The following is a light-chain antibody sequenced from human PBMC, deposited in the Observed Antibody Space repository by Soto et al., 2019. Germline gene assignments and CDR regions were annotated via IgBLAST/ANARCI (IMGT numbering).Light chain of an antibody. Sequence: DIVLTQSPGTLSLSPGERATLSCRASQSVSSSYLAWYQQKPGQAPRLLIYGASNRATGIPDRFSGSGSGTDFTLTISRLEPEDFAVYYCQQYDNSPLTFGGGTKAEIK. J-gene: IGKJ4*01. CDR1: QSVSSSY. CDR2: GAS. CDR3: QQYDNSPLT. V-gene: IGKV3-20*01.